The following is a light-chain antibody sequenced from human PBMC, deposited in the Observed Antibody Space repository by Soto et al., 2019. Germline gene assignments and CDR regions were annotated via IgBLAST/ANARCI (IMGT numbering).Light chain of an antibody. CDR1: QSISRW. CDR2: DAS. Sequence: DIQMTQAPSTMSASVGDRVTITCRASQSISRWLAWDQQKPGKAPKLLIYDASSLESGVPSRLSGSGSGTEFTLTISSLQPDDFATYYCQQYNSYPWTFGQATKGEIK. CDR3: QQYNSYPWT. J-gene: IGKJ1*01. V-gene: IGKV1-5*01.